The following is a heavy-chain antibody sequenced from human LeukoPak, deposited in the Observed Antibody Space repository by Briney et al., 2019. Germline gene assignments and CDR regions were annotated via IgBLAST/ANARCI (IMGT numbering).Heavy chain of an antibody. CDR3: ARDRGDYGDYVDAFDI. D-gene: IGHD4-17*01. CDR2: ISAYNGNT. V-gene: IGHV1-18*01. J-gene: IGHJ3*02. Sequence: ASVTVSCKASGYTFTSYGISWVRQAPGQGLEWMGWISAYNGNTNYAQKLQGRVTMTTDTSTSTAYMELRSLRSDDTAVYYCARDRGDYGDYVDAFDIWGQGTMVTVSS. CDR1: GYTFTSYG.